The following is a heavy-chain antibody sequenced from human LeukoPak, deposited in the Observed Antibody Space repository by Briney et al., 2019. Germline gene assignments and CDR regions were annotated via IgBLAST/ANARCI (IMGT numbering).Heavy chain of an antibody. J-gene: IGHJ4*02. CDR3: AKTQVVVAATALFDY. CDR1: GFTFSSYA. V-gene: IGHV3-23*01. Sequence: PGGSLRLSCAASGFTFSSYAMSWVRQAPGKGLEWVSAISGSGGSAYYADSVKGRFTISRDNSKNTLYLQMNSLRAEDTAVYYCAKTQVVVAATALFDYWGQGTLVTVSS. CDR2: ISGSGGSA. D-gene: IGHD2-15*01.